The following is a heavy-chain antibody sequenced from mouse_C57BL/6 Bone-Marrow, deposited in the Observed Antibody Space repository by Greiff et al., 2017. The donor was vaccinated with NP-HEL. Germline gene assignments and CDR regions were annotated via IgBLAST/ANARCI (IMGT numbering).Heavy chain of an antibody. Sequence: QVQLKESGAELARPGASVKLSCKASGYTFTSYGISWVKQRTGQGLEWIGEIYPRSGNTYYNEKFKGKATLTADKSSSTAYMELRSLTSEDSAVYFCANYYSKGYYAMDYWGQGTSVTVSS. D-gene: IGHD2-5*01. V-gene: IGHV1-81*01. J-gene: IGHJ4*01. CDR3: ANYYSKGYYAMDY. CDR1: GYTFTSYG. CDR2: IYPRSGNT.